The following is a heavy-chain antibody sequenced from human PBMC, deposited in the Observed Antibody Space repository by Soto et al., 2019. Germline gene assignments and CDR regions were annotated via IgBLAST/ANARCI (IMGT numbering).Heavy chain of an antibody. CDR2: ISGSGGNA. J-gene: IGHJ6*02. CDR3: AKDGASGSYPPYYYYDMDV. Sequence: EVQLLESGGGLVQPGGSLRLSCAASGFTFSSYAMSWVRQAPGKGLEWVSSISGSGGNAYYADSVKGRFTISRDNSKNTLHLQMNSLRVDDTAVYYCAKDGASGSYPPYYYYDMDVWCQGTTVTVSS. V-gene: IGHV3-23*01. CDR1: GFTFSSYA. D-gene: IGHD1-26*01.